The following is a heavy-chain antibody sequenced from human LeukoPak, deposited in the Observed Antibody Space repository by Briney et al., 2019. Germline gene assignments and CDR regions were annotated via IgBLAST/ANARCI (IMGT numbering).Heavy chain of an antibody. Sequence: GGSLRLSCAASGFTFSNYWMHWVRQAPGKGLVWVSRINSDGSSTSYADSVKGRFTISRDNAKNTLYLRMNSLRAEDTAVYYCARRSAAKDAFDIWGQGTMVTVSS. CDR3: ARRSAAKDAFDI. J-gene: IGHJ3*02. V-gene: IGHV3-74*01. D-gene: IGHD6-25*01. CDR1: GFTFSNYW. CDR2: INSDGSST.